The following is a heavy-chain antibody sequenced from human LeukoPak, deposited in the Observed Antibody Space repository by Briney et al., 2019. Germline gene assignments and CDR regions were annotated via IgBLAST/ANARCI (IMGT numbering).Heavy chain of an antibody. V-gene: IGHV1-69*04. CDR1: GGTFSSYA. J-gene: IGHJ4*02. D-gene: IGHD5-18*01. Sequence: GASVKVSCKASGGTFSSYAISWVRQAPGQGLEWMGRIIPILGIANYAQKFQGRVTITADKSTSTAYMELSSLRSEDTAVYYCARSPMDTAMVPFDYWGQGTLVTVHS. CDR2: IIPILGIA. CDR3: ARSPMDTAMVPFDY.